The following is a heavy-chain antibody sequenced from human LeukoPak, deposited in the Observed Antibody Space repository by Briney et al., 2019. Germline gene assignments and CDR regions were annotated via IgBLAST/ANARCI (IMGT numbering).Heavy chain of an antibody. CDR1: GYSFTSYW. CDR2: IYPGDSDT. D-gene: IGHD2-2*01. CDR3: ARHECSSTSCYEVGATSPFDY. V-gene: IGHV5-51*01. J-gene: IGHJ4*02. Sequence: GESLKISCKGSGYSFTSYWIGWVRQMPGKGLEWMGIIYPGDSDTRYSPSFQGQVTISADKSISTAYLQWSSLKASDTAMYYCARHECSSTSCYEVGATSPFDYWGQGTLVTVSS.